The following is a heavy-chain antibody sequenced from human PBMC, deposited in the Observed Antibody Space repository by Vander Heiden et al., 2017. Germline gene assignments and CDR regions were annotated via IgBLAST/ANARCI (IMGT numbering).Heavy chain of an antibody. J-gene: IGHJ6*02. D-gene: IGHD6-19*01. CDR3: ARDSIAVAGTYYYYGMDV. Sequence: QVQLQESGPGLVKPSETLSLTCTVSGGSISSYYWSWIRQPAGKGLEWIGRIYTSGSTNYNPSLKSRVTMSVDTSKNQFSRKLSSVTAADTAVYYCARDSIAVAGTYYYYGMDVWGQGTTVTVSS. CDR1: GGSISSYY. V-gene: IGHV4-4*07. CDR2: IYTSGST.